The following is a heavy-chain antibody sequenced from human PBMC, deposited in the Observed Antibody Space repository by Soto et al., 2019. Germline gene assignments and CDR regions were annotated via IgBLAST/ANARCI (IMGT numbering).Heavy chain of an antibody. Sequence: GGSLRLSCKASGFTFSDFGVHWVRQAPGKGLEWVSAIWYDGSYQYYADSVRGRFTTSRDNSNNTLLLEMNSLRVEDTAVYYCARDRLIXXXXNIAPDHWGXGALVXVSS. CDR2: IWYDGSYQ. CDR1: GFTFSDFG. V-gene: IGHV3-33*01. CDR3: ARDRLIXXXXNIAPDH. J-gene: IGHJ5*02. D-gene: IGHD6-13*01.